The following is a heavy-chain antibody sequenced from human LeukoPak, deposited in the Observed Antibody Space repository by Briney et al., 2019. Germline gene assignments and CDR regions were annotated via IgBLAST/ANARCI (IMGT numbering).Heavy chain of an antibody. Sequence: ASVKVSCKVSGYTLTELSMHWVRQAPGKGLEWMGGFDPEDGETIYAQKFQGRVTITRDTSASTAYMELSSLRSEDTAVYYCARDPQWLVPIDYWGQGTLVTVSS. D-gene: IGHD6-19*01. V-gene: IGHV1-24*01. J-gene: IGHJ4*02. CDR1: GYTLTELS. CDR2: FDPEDGET. CDR3: ARDPQWLVPIDY.